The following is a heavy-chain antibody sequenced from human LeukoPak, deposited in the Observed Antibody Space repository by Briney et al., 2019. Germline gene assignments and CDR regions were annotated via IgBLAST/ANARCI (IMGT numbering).Heavy chain of an antibody. V-gene: IGHV3-30*18. Sequence: PGRSLRLSCAASGFTFSSYGMHWVRQAPGKGLEWVAVISYDGSNKYYADSVKGRFTISRDNSKNTLYLQMNSLRAEDTAVYYCAKVHDSSDYWGQGTLVTVSS. CDR3: AKVHDSSDY. D-gene: IGHD3-22*01. J-gene: IGHJ4*02. CDR2: ISYDGSNK. CDR1: GFTFSSYG.